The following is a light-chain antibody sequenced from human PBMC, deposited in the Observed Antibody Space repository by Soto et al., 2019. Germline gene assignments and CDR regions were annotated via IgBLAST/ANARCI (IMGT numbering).Light chain of an antibody. J-gene: IGKJ1*01. V-gene: IGKV3-20*01. CDR3: HQYGTSPRT. CDR1: QSVSNNY. Sequence: EIVLTQSPGTLSLSPGERATLSCRASQSVSNNYLSGYQQQPGRAARRLIYGAAYRATSITARLSGSGSGTDFSLTISRLEPEDFAVDYCHQYGTSPRTFGQGTKVDI. CDR2: GAA.